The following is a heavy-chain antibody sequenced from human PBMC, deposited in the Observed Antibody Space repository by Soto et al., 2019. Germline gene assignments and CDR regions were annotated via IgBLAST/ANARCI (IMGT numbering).Heavy chain of an antibody. CDR3: AKDRGLGLSYFDY. CDR2: ISGSGGST. D-gene: IGHD3-16*02. Sequence: GGSLRLSCAASGFTFSSYAMSWVRQAPGEGLEWVSAISGSGGSTYYADSVKGRFTISRDNSKNTLYLQMNSLRAEDTAVYYCAKDRGLGLSYFDYWGQGTLVTVSS. J-gene: IGHJ4*02. V-gene: IGHV3-23*01. CDR1: GFTFSSYA.